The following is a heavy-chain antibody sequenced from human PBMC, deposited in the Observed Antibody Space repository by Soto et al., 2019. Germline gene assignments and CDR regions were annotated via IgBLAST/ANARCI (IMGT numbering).Heavy chain of an antibody. D-gene: IGHD3-22*01. CDR1: GFIFSNAW. J-gene: IGHJ4*02. Sequence: EVKLVESGGGLVKPGGSLRLSCAGSGFIFSNAWLNWVRQAPGRGLEWVGRIKSKANGETIDYAAPVKGRFTISRDDSKNTLSLQMNTLKTEDTAVYYCTTTTHRHYYDDSSYYYVDWGQGTLVTVSS. CDR2: IKSKANGETI. CDR3: TTTTHRHYYDDSSYYYVD. V-gene: IGHV3-15*07.